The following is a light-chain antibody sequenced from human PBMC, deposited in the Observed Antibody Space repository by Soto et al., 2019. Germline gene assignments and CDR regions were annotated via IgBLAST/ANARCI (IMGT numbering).Light chain of an antibody. CDR2: DVS. CDR3: SSYTSSSIYVV. CDR1: SSDVGGYNY. J-gene: IGLJ2*01. Sequence: QSVLTQPASVSGSPGQSITIPCTGTSSDVGGYNYVSWYQQHPGKAPKLMIYDVSNRPSGVSNRFSGSKSGNTASLTISGLQAEDEADYYCSSYTSSSIYVVFGGGTKLTVL. V-gene: IGLV2-14*01.